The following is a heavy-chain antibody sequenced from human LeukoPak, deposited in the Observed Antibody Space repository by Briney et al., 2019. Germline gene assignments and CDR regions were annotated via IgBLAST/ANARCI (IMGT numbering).Heavy chain of an antibody. CDR1: EFTFSNYA. Sequence: PGGSLRLSCAASEFTFSNYAMNWVRQAPGKGLEWVSGISGGGGSTYYADSVKGRFTISRDNSKNTLNLQMDSLRAEDTALYYCAKGSGINHYHWIDPWGQGTLVTVSS. V-gene: IGHV3-23*01. CDR2: ISGGGGST. CDR3: AKGSGINHYHWIDP. J-gene: IGHJ5*02. D-gene: IGHD1-14*01.